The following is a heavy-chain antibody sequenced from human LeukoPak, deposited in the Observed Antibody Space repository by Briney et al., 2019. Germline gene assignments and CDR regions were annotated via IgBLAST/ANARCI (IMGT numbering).Heavy chain of an antibody. V-gene: IGHV3-23*01. CDR1: GFTFSSYA. D-gene: IGHD3-22*01. CDR2: ISGSGGST. Sequence: GGSLRLSCAASGFTFSSYAMSWVRQAPGKGLEWVSAISGSGGSTYYADSVKGRFTISRDNSKNTLYLQMNSLRAEVTAVYYCVYYYDSSGYYSDYWGQGTLVTVSS. CDR3: VYYYDSSGYYSDY. J-gene: IGHJ4*02.